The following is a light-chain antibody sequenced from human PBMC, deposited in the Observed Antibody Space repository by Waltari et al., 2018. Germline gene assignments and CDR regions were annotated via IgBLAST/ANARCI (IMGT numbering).Light chain of an antibody. V-gene: IGLV2-14*03. J-gene: IGLJ1*01. CDR2: DVS. CDR1: SGDVGGYAY. CDR3: SSYTSSTTQV. Sequence: QSALTQPASVSGSPGQSITISCAGTSGDVGGYAYVSWYQQHPGKVPKLMIYDVSKRPSGVSDRFSGSKSGNTASLTISGLRAEDEADYFCSSYTSSTTQVFGTGTTVTVL.